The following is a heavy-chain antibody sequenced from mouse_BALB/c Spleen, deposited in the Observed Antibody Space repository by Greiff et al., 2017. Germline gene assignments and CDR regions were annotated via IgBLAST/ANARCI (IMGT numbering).Heavy chain of an antibody. CDR2: ISYSGST. CDR3: ARSGGNYWMDY. Sequence: EVKLMESGPGLVKPSQSLSLTCTVTGYSITSDYAWNWIRQFPGNKLEWMGYISYSGSTSYNPSLKSRISITRDTSKNQFFLQLNSVTTEDTATYYCARSGGNYWMDYWGQGTSVTVSS. CDR1: GYSITSDYA. D-gene: IGHD2-1*01. V-gene: IGHV3-2*02. J-gene: IGHJ4*01.